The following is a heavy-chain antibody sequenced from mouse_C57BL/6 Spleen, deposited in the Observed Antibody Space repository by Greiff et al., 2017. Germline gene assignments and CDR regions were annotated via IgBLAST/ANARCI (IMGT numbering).Heavy chain of an antibody. CDR3: ASALYYDDYDWYFDG. V-gene: IGHV5-9*01. D-gene: IGHD2-13*01. Sequence: EVKVEESGGGLVKPGGSLKLSCAASGFTFSSYTMSWVRQTPGKRLEWVATISGGGGNTYYPDSVKGRFTMSRDNAKNTLYLQMSSLRSEDTALYYCASALYYDDYDWYFDGWGTGTTVTVS. CDR1: GFTFSSYT. CDR2: ISGGGGNT. J-gene: IGHJ1*03.